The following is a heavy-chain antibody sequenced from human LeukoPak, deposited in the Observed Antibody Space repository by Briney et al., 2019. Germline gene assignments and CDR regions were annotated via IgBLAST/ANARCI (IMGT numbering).Heavy chain of an antibody. CDR2: LNWNGASA. Sequence: GGSLRLSCAASGFTFDDYGLSWVRQVPGKGLEWVSGLNWNGASAGYADSVKGRFTISRDNAKNSLYLQMNSLRAEDTALYYCARGVVYAIPGSAFDIWGQGTMVTVSS. D-gene: IGHD2-8*02. V-gene: IGHV3-20*04. CDR3: ARGVVYAIPGSAFDI. J-gene: IGHJ3*02. CDR1: GFTFDDYG.